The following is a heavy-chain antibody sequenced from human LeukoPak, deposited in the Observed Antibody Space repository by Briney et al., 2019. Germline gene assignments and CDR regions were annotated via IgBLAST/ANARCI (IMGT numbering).Heavy chain of an antibody. Sequence: GGSLRLSCAASGFTFSSYSMNWVRQAPGKGLEWVSSISSSSSYIYYADSVKGRFTISRDNAKNSLYLQMNSLRAEDTAVYYCARDSVSGSSGWESPLIDYWGQGTLVTVSS. CDR1: GFTFSSYS. CDR3: ARDSVSGSSGWESPLIDY. J-gene: IGHJ4*02. D-gene: IGHD6-19*01. V-gene: IGHV3-21*01. CDR2: ISSSSSYI.